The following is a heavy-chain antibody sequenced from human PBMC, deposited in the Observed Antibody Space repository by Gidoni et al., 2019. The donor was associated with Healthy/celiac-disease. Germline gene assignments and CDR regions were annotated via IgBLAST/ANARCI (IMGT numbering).Heavy chain of an antibody. CDR1: GFTFSSYW. CDR3: ARDRDYDFWSGYYGYYYYGMDV. J-gene: IGHJ6*02. V-gene: IGHV3-74*01. Sequence: EVQLVESGGGLVQPGGSLRLSCAASGFTFSSYWMHWVRQAPGKGLVWVSRINSDGSSTSYADSVKGRFTISRDNAKNTLYLQMNSLRAEDTAVYYCARDRDYDFWSGYYGYYYYGMDVWGQGTTVTVSS. CDR2: INSDGSST. D-gene: IGHD3-3*01.